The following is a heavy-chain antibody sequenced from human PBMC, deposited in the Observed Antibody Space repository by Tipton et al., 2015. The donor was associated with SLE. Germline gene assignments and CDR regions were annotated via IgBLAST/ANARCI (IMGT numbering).Heavy chain of an antibody. CDR3: ARVGTTGHYYRDV. J-gene: IGHJ6*03. CDR1: GYTFTSYG. V-gene: IGHV1-18*01. CDR2: ISAYNGNT. D-gene: IGHD1-7*01. Sequence: QSGAEVKKPGASVKVSCKASGYTFTSYGISWVRQAPGQGLEWMGWISAYNGNTNYAQRVQGRITMTTDTSTSTVYMELRSLSSDDTAVYYCARVGTTGHYYRDVGGKGTTITVSS.